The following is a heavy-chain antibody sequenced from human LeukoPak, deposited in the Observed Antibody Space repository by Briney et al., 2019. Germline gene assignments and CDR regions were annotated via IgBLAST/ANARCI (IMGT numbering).Heavy chain of an antibody. CDR1: GYTFTSYY. Sequence: ASVKVSCKASGYTFTSYYMHWVRQAPGQGLEWMGIINPSGGSTSYAQKFQGRVTMTRDMSTSTVYMELSSLRSEDTAVYYCARASDFNNYYYYYMDVWGKGTTVTISS. J-gene: IGHJ6*03. CDR2: INPSGGST. V-gene: IGHV1-46*01. D-gene: IGHD3-3*01. CDR3: ARASDFNNYYYYYMDV.